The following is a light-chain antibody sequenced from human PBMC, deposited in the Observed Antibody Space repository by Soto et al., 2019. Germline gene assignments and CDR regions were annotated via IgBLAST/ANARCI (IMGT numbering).Light chain of an antibody. CDR3: QQYGSSPMYT. Sequence: EIVLTQSPGTLSLSPGDRATLSCRASQSVSSSYLAWYQQKPGQAPRLLIYGASSRATGIPDRFSGSGSGTDFTLTISRLEPEDCAVYYCQQYGSSPMYTFGQGTKLEIK. CDR1: QSVSSSY. V-gene: IGKV3-20*01. J-gene: IGKJ2*01. CDR2: GAS.